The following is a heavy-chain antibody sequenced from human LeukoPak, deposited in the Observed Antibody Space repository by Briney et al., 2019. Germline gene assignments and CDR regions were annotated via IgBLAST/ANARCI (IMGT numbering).Heavy chain of an antibody. CDR1: GFTFSAYG. Sequence: GGSLRLSCATSGFTFSAYGIHWVRQAPGEGLEWVAVVWNEGRNQNYVDSVKGRFSMSRDKSKNTLFLQMNSLRTDDTAVYYCARTSSSEYYFDYWGQGTLVTVSS. V-gene: IGHV3-33*01. CDR2: VWNEGRNQ. CDR3: ARTSSSEYYFDY. D-gene: IGHD6-6*01. J-gene: IGHJ4*02.